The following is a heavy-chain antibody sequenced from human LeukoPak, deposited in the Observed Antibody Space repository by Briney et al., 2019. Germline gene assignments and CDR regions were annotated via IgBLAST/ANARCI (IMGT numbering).Heavy chain of an antibody. J-gene: IGHJ1*01. CDR1: GXTISNNF. CDR3: ARDTDYYGSGRHGYFDH. CDR2: IYSGGST. Sequence: PGGSLRLSCAASGXTISNNFMGWVRQAPGKGREWVSLIYSGGSTYSADSVKGRFTISRDNSKNTLHLQMNSLRVEDTAVYYSARDTDYYGSGRHGYFDHWGQGTLVTVSS. D-gene: IGHD3-10*01. V-gene: IGHV3-66*01.